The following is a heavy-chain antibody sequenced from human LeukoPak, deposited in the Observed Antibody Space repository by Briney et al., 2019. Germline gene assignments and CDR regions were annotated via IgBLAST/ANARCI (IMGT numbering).Heavy chain of an antibody. CDR3: ARAWGRDLVVVPAARYYYGMDV. J-gene: IGHJ6*02. Sequence: ASVKVSCKASGYTFTTYYIHWVRQAPGQGPEWMGVINPRGGSTSYARKFQGRVTMTRDTSASTVYMELSNLRSEDTAVFYCARAWGRDLVVVPAARYYYGMDVWGQGTTVTVSS. V-gene: IGHV1-46*01. D-gene: IGHD2-2*01. CDR1: GYTFTTYY. CDR2: INPRGGST.